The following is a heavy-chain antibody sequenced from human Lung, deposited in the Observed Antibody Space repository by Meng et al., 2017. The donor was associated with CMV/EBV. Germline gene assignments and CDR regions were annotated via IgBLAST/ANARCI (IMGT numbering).Heavy chain of an antibody. D-gene: IGHD2-2*01. CDR3: ARDRTDIVVVPAAIGGGGNWYFDL. V-gene: IGHV4-31*03. CDR1: GGSISSGGYY. Sequence: SXTXSLXCTVSGGSISSGGYYGSWIRQHPGKGLEWIGYIYYSGSTYYNPSLKSRVTISVDTSKNQFSLKLSSVTAADTAVYYCARDRTDIVVVPAAIGGGGNWYFDLXGRGXLVTVSS. J-gene: IGHJ2*01. CDR2: IYYSGST.